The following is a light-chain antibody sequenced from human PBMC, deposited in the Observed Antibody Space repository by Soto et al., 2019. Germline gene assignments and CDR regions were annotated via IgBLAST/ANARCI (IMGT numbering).Light chain of an antibody. Sequence: DIVMTQSPDSLAVSLGERATINCKSSPSVLYSSNNKNYLAWYQQKPGQPPKLLIYWASTRESGVPDRFSGSGSGTDFTLTISSLQAEDVAVYYCQQYYSTPLTFGGGPKVEIK. CDR3: QQYYSTPLT. CDR2: WAS. V-gene: IGKV4-1*01. CDR1: PSVLYSSNNKNY. J-gene: IGKJ4*01.